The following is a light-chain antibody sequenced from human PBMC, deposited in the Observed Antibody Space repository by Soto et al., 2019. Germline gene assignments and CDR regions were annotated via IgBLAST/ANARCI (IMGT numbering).Light chain of an antibody. J-gene: IGLJ2*01. V-gene: IGLV1-47*01. CDR1: SSNIGSSD. Sequence: QSVLTQPPSVSGTPGQRVSISCSGSSSNIGSSDVYWYQQLPGTAPKLFIYENNRRPSGVPDRFSGSKSGTSASLAISGLRSEDEADYYCARWDDSLSGPVFGGGTKLTVL. CDR3: ARWDDSLSGPV. CDR2: ENN.